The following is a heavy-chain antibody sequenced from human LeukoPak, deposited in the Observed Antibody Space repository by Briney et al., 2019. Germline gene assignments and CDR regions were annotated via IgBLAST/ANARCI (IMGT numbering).Heavy chain of an antibody. CDR1: GYTFTSYD. Sequence: ASVKVSCKASGYTFTSYDINWVRQATGQGLEWMGWMNPNSGNTGYAQKFQGRVTMTRNTSISTAYMELSSLRSEDTAVYYCARAIAAVNSFDYWGQGTLVTVSS. CDR2: MNPNSGNT. J-gene: IGHJ4*02. CDR3: ARAIAAVNSFDY. D-gene: IGHD6-13*01. V-gene: IGHV1-8*01.